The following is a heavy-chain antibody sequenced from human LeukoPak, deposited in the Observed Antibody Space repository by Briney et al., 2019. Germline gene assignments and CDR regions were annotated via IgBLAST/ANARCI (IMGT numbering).Heavy chain of an antibody. CDR3: ASFGVPAALDYYYMDV. V-gene: IGHV4-38-2*01. CDR1: GYSISSGYC. Sequence: NASETLSLTCAVSGYSISSGYCWGWIRQPPGKGLEWIGSIYHSGSTYYNPSLKSRVTTSVDTSKNQFSLKLSSVTAADTAVYYCASFGVPAALDYYYMDVWGKGTTVTVSS. J-gene: IGHJ6*03. CDR2: IYHSGST. D-gene: IGHD2-2*01.